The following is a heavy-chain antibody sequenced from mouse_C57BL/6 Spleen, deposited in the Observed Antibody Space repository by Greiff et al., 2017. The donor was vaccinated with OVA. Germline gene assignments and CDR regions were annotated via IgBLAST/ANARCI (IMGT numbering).Heavy chain of an antibody. CDR1: GFSFTGYY. CDR2: INPSTGGT. D-gene: IGHD1-1*01. V-gene: IGHV1-42*01. CDR3: ARSPPDYYGSSFDY. J-gene: IGHJ2*01. Sequence: EVQLLQSGPGLVKPGASVKISCKASGFSFTGYYMYWVHQTPEKSLEWIGEINPSTGGTTYHQNVKATATLTIDKSYSTAYMQIKSLTSEDSAVYYCARSPPDYYGSSFDYWGQGTTLTVSS.